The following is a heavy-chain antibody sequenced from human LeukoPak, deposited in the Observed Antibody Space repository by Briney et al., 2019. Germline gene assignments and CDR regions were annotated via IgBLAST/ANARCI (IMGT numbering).Heavy chain of an antibody. CDR2: INHNGGT. V-gene: IGHV4-34*01. D-gene: IGHD4-17*01. CDR3: AIYGDSPDY. J-gene: IGHJ4*02. CDR1: GGSFSGYY. Sequence: SETLSLTCVVYGGSFSGYYWSWIRQPPGKGLEWIGEINHNGGTGYNPSLKSRVTISVDTSKNQFSLKLSSVTAADTAVYYCAIYGDSPDYWGQGTLVTVSS.